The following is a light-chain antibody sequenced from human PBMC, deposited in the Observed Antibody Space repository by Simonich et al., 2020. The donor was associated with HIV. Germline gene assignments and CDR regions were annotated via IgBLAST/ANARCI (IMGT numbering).Light chain of an antibody. CDR1: QGISNS. J-gene: IGKJ2*01. CDR2: ASS. CDR3: QQSYSTPPYT. V-gene: IGKV1-NL1*01. Sequence: DILMTQSPSSLPASVGDRVTITCRARQGISNSLAWYQQKPGKAPKLLLYASSRLESGVPSRFSGSGSGTDFTLTISSLQPEDFATYYCQQSYSTPPYTFGQGTKLEIK.